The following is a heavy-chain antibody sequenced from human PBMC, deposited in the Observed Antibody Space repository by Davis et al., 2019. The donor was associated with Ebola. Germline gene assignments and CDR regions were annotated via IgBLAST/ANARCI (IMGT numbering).Heavy chain of an antibody. V-gene: IGHV4-34*01. CDR3: ARRRSWDPRWCYYGMDV. D-gene: IGHD4-23*01. J-gene: IGHJ6*02. Sequence: MPSETLSPTCALHGGSFSGYYWSWTRQPPGKGLEWIGEINHSGSTNYNPSLKSPVTISVDTSKNQFSLKLSSVTAADTAVYYCARRRSWDPRWCYYGMDVWGQGTTVTVSS. CDR2: INHSGST. CDR1: GGSFSGYY.